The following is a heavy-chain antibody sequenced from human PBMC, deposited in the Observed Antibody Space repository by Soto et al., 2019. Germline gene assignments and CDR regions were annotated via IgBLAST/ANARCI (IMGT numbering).Heavy chain of an antibody. Sequence: QVQLVESGGGVVQPGRSLRLSCAASGFTFSSYGMHWVRQAPGKGLEWVAVISYDGSNKYYADSVKGRFTISRDNSKNTLYLQMNSLRAEDTAVYYCAMQRVGALYYYYYGMDVWGQGTTVTVSS. J-gene: IGHJ6*02. V-gene: IGHV3-30*03. CDR3: AMQRVGALYYYYYGMDV. CDR1: GFTFSSYG. D-gene: IGHD1-26*01. CDR2: ISYDGSNK.